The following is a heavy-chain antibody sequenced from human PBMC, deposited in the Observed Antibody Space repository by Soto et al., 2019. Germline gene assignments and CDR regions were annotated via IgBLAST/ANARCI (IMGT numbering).Heavy chain of an antibody. V-gene: IGHV4-59*08. CDR2: IYYSGST. J-gene: IGHJ5*02. CDR3: ARHPSDSWFDP. CDR1: GGSISKYY. D-gene: IGHD2-21*02. Sequence: PSETLSLTCIVSGGSISKYYWSWLRQPPGKGLEWIGCIYYSGSTYYNPSLKSRVTVSVDTSKNQFSLKLSSVTAADTAVYYCARHPSDSWFDPWGQGTLVTVSS.